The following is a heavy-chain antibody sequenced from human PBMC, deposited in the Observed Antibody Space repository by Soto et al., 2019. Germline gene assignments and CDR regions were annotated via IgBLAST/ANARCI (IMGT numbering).Heavy chain of an antibody. V-gene: IGHV4-39*01. Sequence: SETLSLTCTVSGGSISSSSYYWGWIRQPPGKGLEWIGSIYYSGSTYYNPSLKSRVTISVDTSKNQFSLKLSSVTAADTAVYYCARRFVSFRSNPWEFDYWGQGTLVTVSS. CDR1: GGSISSSSYY. J-gene: IGHJ4*02. CDR2: IYYSGST. CDR3: ARRFVSFRSNPWEFDY. D-gene: IGHD4-4*01.